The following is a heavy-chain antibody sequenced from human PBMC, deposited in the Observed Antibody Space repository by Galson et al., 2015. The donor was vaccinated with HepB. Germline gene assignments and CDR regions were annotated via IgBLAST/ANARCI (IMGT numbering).Heavy chain of an antibody. J-gene: IGHJ4*02. D-gene: IGHD1-7*01. CDR3: TTGHTGTTHDGY. V-gene: IGHV3-15*07. CDR2: IKSKRDGETT. CDR1: GFIFSSAW. Sequence: SLRLSCAASGFIFSSAWMNWVRQAPGRGLEWVGRIKSKRDGETTDHAAPVQGRFTILRDDSQNTLHLQVNSLRIEDTGVYYCTTGHTGTTHDGYWGQGTLVTVSS.